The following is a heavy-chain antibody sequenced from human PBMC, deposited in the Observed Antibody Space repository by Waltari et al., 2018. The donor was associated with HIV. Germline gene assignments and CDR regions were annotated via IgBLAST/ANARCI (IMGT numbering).Heavy chain of an antibody. Sequence: QVQLQQSGPGLVKPSQTLSLTCAISGDTVSSNRAAWNWIRQSPSRGLEWLGRTYYRSKWYDYFAPSVKSRITISPDTTKNQFSLQLKSVTPEDTAVYFCARDLGILTAGTMGRLDAFDIWGQGTVVTVSS. V-gene: IGHV6-1*01. CDR3: ARDLGILTAGTMGRLDAFDI. CDR1: GDTVSSNRAA. CDR2: TYYRSKWYD. J-gene: IGHJ3*02. D-gene: IGHD3-10*01.